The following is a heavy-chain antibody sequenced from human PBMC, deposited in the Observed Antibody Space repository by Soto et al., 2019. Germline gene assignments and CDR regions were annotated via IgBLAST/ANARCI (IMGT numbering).Heavy chain of an antibody. V-gene: IGHV3-15*01. CDR3: TTFLYYYFWSGPECAFDI. CDR1: GFTFSNAW. J-gene: IGHJ3*02. Sequence: GGSLRLSCAASGFTFSNAWMSWVRQAPGKGLEWVGRIKSKTDGGTTDYAAPVKGRFTISRDDSKNTLYLQMNSLKTEDTAVYYCTTFLYYYFWSGPECAFDIWGQGTMVTVSS. CDR2: IKSKTDGGTT. D-gene: IGHD3-3*01.